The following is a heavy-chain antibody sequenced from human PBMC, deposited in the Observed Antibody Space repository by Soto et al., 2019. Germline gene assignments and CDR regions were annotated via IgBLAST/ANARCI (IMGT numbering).Heavy chain of an antibody. Sequence: GASVKVSCKASGGTFSSYAISWVRQAPGQGLEWMGGIIPIFGTANYAQKFQGRVTITADESTSTAYMELSSLRSEDTAVYYCARVGPICGGDCYSRGFDYWGQGTLGTVPQ. CDR3: ARVGPICGGDCYSRGFDY. CDR2: IIPIFGTA. CDR1: GGTFSSYA. D-gene: IGHD2-21*02. V-gene: IGHV1-69*13. J-gene: IGHJ4*02.